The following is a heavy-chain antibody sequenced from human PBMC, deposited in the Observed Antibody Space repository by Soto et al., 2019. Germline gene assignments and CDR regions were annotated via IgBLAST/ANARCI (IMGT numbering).Heavy chain of an antibody. CDR3: ATGVDAAKDGY. CDR2: IYHRGDT. Sequence: VQLVESGGGLIQPGGSLRLSCAASGFTVSSNHMTWIRQAPGRGPEWVSTIYHRGDTFYADSVKGRFAISRDNSKNMLSLPMTSLRPEDTAVYYWATGVDAAKDGYWGQGTLVTVSS. D-gene: IGHD5-18*01. J-gene: IGHJ4*02. V-gene: IGHV3-53*01. CDR1: GFTVSSNH.